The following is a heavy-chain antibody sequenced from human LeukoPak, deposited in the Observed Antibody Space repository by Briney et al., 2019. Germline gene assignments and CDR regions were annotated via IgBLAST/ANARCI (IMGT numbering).Heavy chain of an antibody. J-gene: IGHJ5*02. D-gene: IGHD3-3*01. Sequence: SETLSLTCTVSGASITSYYWSWIRQPPGKGLEWIGYIYYSGSTNYNPSLKSRVSISIDTSKNQFSLKLSSVTAADTAVYYCARSQYYDFWSVPGNWFDPWGQGTLVTVSS. CDR1: GASITSYY. V-gene: IGHV4-59*08. CDR2: IYYSGST. CDR3: ARSQYYDFWSVPGNWFDP.